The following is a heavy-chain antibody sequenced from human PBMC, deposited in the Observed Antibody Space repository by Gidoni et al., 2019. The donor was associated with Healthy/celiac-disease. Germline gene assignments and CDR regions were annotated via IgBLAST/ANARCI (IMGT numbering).Heavy chain of an antibody. D-gene: IGHD3-22*01. CDR2: ICYSGST. CDR1: GGSISSYY. J-gene: IGHJ5*02. V-gene: IGHV4-59*01. Sequence: QVQLQESGPGLVKPSETLSLTCTVSGGSISSYYWSWIRQPPGKGLEWIGYICYSGSTNYNPSLKSRVTISVDTSKNQFSLKLSSVTAADTAVYYCARENIYYYDSSGYLSGWDWFDPWGQGTLVTVSS. CDR3: ARENIYYYDSSGYLSGWDWFDP.